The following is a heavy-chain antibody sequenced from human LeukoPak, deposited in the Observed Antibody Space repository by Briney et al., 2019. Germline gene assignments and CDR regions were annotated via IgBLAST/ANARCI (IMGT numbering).Heavy chain of an antibody. V-gene: IGHV4-59*01. CDR2: IYYSGST. CDR3: ARELWFGEHYGMDV. D-gene: IGHD3-10*01. J-gene: IGHJ6*02. Sequence: PSETLSLTCTVSGGSISSYYWSWIRQPPGKGLEWIGYIYYSGSTNYNPSLKSRVTISVDTSKNQFSLKLSSVTAADTAVYYCARELWFGEHYGMDVWGQGTTVTVSS. CDR1: GGSISSYY.